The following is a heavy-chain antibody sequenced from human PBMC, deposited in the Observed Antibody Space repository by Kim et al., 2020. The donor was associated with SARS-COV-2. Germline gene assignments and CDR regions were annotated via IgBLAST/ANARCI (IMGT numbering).Heavy chain of an antibody. V-gene: IGHV3-11*06. Sequence: KGRFTISRDNAKNSLYLQMNSLRAEDTAVYYCARDHYYDSSGYRNPNFDYWGQGTLVTVSS. D-gene: IGHD3-22*01. J-gene: IGHJ4*02. CDR3: ARDHYYDSSGYRNPNFDY.